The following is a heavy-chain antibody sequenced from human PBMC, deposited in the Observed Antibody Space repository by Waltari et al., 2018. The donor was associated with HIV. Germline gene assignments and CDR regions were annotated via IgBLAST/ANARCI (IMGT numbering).Heavy chain of an antibody. Sequence: QLQLQESGPGLVKPSETLSLTCTVSGGSISSSSYYLGWIRQPPGKGLELLGSIYYSGSTYYTPSPKSRVTISVDTAKNQFSLKLSSVTAADTAVYYCARPQGLQLTDAFDIWGQGTMVTVSS. J-gene: IGHJ3*02. CDR1: GGSISSSSYY. CDR2: IYYSGST. CDR3: ARPQGLQLTDAFDI. D-gene: IGHD1-1*01. V-gene: IGHV4-39*01.